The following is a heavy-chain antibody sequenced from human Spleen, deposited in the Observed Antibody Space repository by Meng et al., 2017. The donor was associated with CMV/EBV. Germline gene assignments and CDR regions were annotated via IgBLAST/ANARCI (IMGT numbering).Heavy chain of an antibody. J-gene: IGHJ6*02. V-gene: IGHV3-53*01. D-gene: IGHD1-7*01. CDR2: IYSGGST. CDR3: ARDKGITGTEDYYYGMDV. CDR1: GFTVSSNY. Sequence: GGSLRLSCAASGFTVSSNYMSWVRQAPGKGLEWVSVIYSGGSTYYADSVKGRFTISRDNSKNTLYLQMNSLRAEDTAVYYCARDKGITGTEDYYYGMDVWGQGTTVTVSS.